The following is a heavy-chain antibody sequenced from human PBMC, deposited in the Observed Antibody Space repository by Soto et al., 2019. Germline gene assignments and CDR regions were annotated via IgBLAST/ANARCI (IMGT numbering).Heavy chain of an antibody. V-gene: IGHV1-18*01. D-gene: IGHD1-26*01. CDR2: ISAYNGNT. Sequence: ASVKVSCKASGGSFISNTCTWVRQAPGQGLEWMGWISAYNGNTNYAQKLQGRVTMTTDTSTSTAYMELRSLRSDDTAVYYCARVMGATFVVWFDPWGQGTLVTVSS. CDR1: GGSFISNT. CDR3: ARVMGATFVVWFDP. J-gene: IGHJ5*02.